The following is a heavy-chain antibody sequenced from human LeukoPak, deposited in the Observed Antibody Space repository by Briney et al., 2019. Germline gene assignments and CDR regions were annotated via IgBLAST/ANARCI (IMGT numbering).Heavy chain of an antibody. D-gene: IGHD3-10*01. V-gene: IGHV3-21*01. Sequence: GGSLRLSCAASGFTFSSYSMDWVRQAPGKGLEWVSSISSSSSYIYYADSVKGRFTISRDNAKKSLYLQMNSLRAEDTAVYYCARGGYYYGSGSYGYWGQGTLVTVSS. CDR1: GFTFSSYS. J-gene: IGHJ4*02. CDR3: ARGGYYYGSGSYGY. CDR2: ISSSSSYI.